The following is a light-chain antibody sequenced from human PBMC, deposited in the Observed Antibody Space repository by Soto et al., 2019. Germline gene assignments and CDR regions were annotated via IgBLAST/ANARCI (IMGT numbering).Light chain of an antibody. CDR1: QSLKKY. J-gene: IGKJ1*01. Sequence: DIQMTQSPSSLSASVGHRVTISCRASQSLKKYINWYQVRPGTAPKLLIYESSSLQTGVPSRFSGSGSGTDFTLTIGTLQPEDFATYYCQQSFITPWTFGQGTKVDIK. CDR2: ESS. CDR3: QQSFITPWT. V-gene: IGKV1-39*01.